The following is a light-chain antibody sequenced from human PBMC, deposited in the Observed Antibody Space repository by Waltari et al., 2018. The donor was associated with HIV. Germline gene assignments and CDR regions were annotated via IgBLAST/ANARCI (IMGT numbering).Light chain of an antibody. V-gene: IGLV2-14*01. J-gene: IGLJ3*02. CDR3: SSYTSSSTWV. CDR1: RSAVGGYNY. CDR2: DVS. Sequence: QSALTQPASVSGSPGPSITISCTGTRSAVGGYNYVSWYQQHPGKAPKLMIYDVSNRPSGVSNRFSGSKSGNTASLTISGLRAEDEADYYCSSYTSSSTWVFGGGTKLTVL.